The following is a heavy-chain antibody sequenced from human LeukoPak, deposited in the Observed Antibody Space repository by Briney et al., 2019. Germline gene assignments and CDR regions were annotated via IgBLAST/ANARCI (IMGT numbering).Heavy chain of an antibody. CDR3: ARVGTMVRGIVYYFDY. V-gene: IGHV3-21*01. Sequence: GGSLRLSCAASGFTFSTYSMNWVRQAPGKGLEWVSSISSSSSYIYYADSVKGRFTISRDNAKNSLYLQMNSLRAEDTAVYYCARVGTMVRGIVYYFDYWGQGTLVADSS. D-gene: IGHD3-10*01. CDR2: ISSSSSYI. J-gene: IGHJ4*02. CDR1: GFTFSTYS.